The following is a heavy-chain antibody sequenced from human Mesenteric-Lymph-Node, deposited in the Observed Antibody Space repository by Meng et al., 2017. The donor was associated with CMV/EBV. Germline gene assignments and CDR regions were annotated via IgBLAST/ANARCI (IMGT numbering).Heavy chain of an antibody. Sequence: ASVKVSCKASGYTFSGYYMHWVRQAPGQGLEWMGWINPHSGATNYAQKFQGRVTMTRDTSNSTAYMELSRLRSDDTAVYFCARMEDTSGYYGKFDYWGQGTLVTVSS. CDR2: INPHSGAT. CDR3: ARMEDTSGYYGKFDY. CDR1: GYTFSGYY. D-gene: IGHD3-22*01. J-gene: IGHJ4*02. V-gene: IGHV1-2*02.